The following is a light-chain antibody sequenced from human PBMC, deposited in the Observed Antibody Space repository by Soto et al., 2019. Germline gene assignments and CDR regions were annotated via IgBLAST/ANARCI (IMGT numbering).Light chain of an antibody. V-gene: IGKV3-20*01. CDR3: QHYGISAL. CDR2: AS. CDR1: QSVSDMY. Sequence: EIVLTQSPGTLSLSPGERATLSCRASQSVSDMYLAWYQHKPGQAPRLLIYASNRATVIPGRFSGSGSGTDFPPTINRLEPEDFAVYYHQHYGISALFGRGTKVEIK. J-gene: IGKJ3*01.